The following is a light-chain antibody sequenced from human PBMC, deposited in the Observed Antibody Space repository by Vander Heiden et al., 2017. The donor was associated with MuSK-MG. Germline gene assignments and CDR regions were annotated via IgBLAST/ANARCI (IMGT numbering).Light chain of an antibody. V-gene: IGKV3-11*01. CDR1: QSVSSY. CDR2: DAS. J-gene: IGKJ1*01. Sequence: EIVLTQSPATLSLSPGEGATLSCRASQSVSSYLAWYQQKPGQAPRLLIYDASNRATGIPARFSGSGSGTDFTLTVSSLEPEDFAVYYCQQRDEWPRTFGQGTKVXI. CDR3: QQRDEWPRT.